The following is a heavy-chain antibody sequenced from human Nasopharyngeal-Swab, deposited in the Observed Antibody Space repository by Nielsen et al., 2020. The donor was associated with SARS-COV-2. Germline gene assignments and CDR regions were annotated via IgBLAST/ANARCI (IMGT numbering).Heavy chain of an antibody. CDR3: ATHASLSYWDY. CDR2: ISWNSGSI. CDR1: GFTFDDYA. V-gene: IGHV3-9*01. J-gene: IGHJ4*02. D-gene: IGHD3-16*01. Sequence: SLKIPCAASGFTFDDYAMHWVRQAPGKGLEWVSGISWNSGSIGYADSVKGRFTISRDNAKNPLYLQMNSLRAEDTALYYCATHASLSYWDYWGQGTLVTVSS.